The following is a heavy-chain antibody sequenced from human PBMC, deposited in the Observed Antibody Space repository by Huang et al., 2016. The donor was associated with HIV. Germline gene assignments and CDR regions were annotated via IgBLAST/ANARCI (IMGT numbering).Heavy chain of an antibody. CDR2: IKSKLDGATT. V-gene: IGHV3-15*01. CDR1: GFPFKNAW. J-gene: IGHJ4*02. D-gene: IGHD6-19*01. Sequence: EVQLVESGGRLVKPGGSLRLSCAASGFPFKNAWMNWVRQAPGKGPEWGGRIKSKLDGATTEYAAPVKGRFAISRDNSKNTLYLQMNSLKTEDTAVYFCAADRLAVAGAFDYWGLGTLVTVSS. CDR3: AADRLAVAGAFDY.